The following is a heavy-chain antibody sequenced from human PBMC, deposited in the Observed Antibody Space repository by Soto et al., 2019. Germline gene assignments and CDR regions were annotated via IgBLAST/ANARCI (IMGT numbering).Heavy chain of an antibody. CDR1: GFMFTSSA. CDR3: AAVPVLRFLKWLPAYFDY. Sequence: VASVKVSCKTYGFMFTSSAVQWVRQARGQRLEWIGWLVVGSGNTHYAQHFQERVTLTRDMSTGTAYMELSSLRSEDTAVYYCAAVPVLRFLKWLPAYFDYWGQGTLVTVSS. J-gene: IGHJ4*02. D-gene: IGHD3-3*01. CDR2: LVVGSGNT. V-gene: IGHV1-58*01.